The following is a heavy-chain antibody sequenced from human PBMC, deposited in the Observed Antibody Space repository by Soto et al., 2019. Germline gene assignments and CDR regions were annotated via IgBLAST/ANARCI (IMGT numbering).Heavy chain of an antibody. D-gene: IGHD1-26*01. Sequence: QVQLVQSGAEVKKSGASVKISCKASGYSFTGYYIHWVRQAPGQGFEWMGEISPNSGGTKYAEKFQGRVTMTRDTSITTVHMDLSNLSADDTAVYYCGKGRSGDVGVFYWGQGTLVTVYS. CDR1: GYSFTGYY. CDR2: ISPNSGGT. V-gene: IGHV1-2*02. CDR3: GKGRSGDVGVFY. J-gene: IGHJ4*02.